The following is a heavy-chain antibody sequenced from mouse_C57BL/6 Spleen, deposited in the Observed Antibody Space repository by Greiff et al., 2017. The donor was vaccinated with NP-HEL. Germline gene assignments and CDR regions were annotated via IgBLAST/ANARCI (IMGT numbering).Heavy chain of an antibody. J-gene: IGHJ2*01. Sequence: DVKLVESGPELVKPGASVKISCKASGYSFTGYYMNWVKQSPEKSLEWIGEINPSTGGTTYNQKFKAKATLTVDKSSSTAYMQLKSLTSEASAVYSCAREGDGYCVNYFAYWGQGTTLTVSS. CDR3: AREGDGYCVNYFAY. CDR2: INPSTGGT. D-gene: IGHD2-3*01. CDR1: GYSFTGYY. V-gene: IGHV1-42*01.